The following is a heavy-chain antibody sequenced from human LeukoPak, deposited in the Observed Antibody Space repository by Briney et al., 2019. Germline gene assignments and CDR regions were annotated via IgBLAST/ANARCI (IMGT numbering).Heavy chain of an antibody. Sequence: GGSLRLSCAASGFTFSSYAMSWVRQAPGKGLEWVSAISGSGGSTYYADSVKGRFTISRDNSKNTLYLQMNSPRAEDTAVYYCAKDLGYCSGGSCLALDYWGQGTLVTVSS. CDR1: GFTFSSYA. D-gene: IGHD2-15*01. V-gene: IGHV3-23*01. CDR2: ISGSGGST. J-gene: IGHJ4*02. CDR3: AKDLGYCSGGSCLALDY.